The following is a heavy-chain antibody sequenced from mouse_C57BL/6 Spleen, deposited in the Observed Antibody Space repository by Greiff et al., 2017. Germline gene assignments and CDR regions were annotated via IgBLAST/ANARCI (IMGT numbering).Heavy chain of an antibody. D-gene: IGHD3-2*02. CDR2: IYPGDGDT. J-gene: IGHJ4*01. Sequence: VQLQQSGAELVKPGASVKISCKASGYAFSSYWMNWVKQRPGKGLEWIGQIYPGDGDTNYNGKFKGKATLTADKSSSTAYMQLSSLTSEDSAVYFCARYSSGYTAMDYWGQGTSVTVSS. CDR1: GYAFSSYW. V-gene: IGHV1-80*01. CDR3: ARYSSGYTAMDY.